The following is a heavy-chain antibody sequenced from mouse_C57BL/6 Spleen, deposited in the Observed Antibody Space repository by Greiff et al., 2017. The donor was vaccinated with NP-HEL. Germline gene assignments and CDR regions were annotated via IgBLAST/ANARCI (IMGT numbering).Heavy chain of an antibody. CDR2: IYPGGGYT. D-gene: IGHD3-2*02. J-gene: IGHJ2*01. CDR1: GYTFTNYW. Sequence: QVHVKQSGAELVRPGTSVKMSCKASGYTFTNYWIGWAKQRPGHGLEWIGDIYPGGGYTNYNEKFKGKATLTADKSSSTAYMQFSSLTSEDSAIYYCARDSSGYDYWGQGTTLTVSS. V-gene: IGHV1-63*01. CDR3: ARDSSGYDY.